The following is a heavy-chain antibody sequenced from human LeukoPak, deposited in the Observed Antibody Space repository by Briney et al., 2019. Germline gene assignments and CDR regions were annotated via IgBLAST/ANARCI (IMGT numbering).Heavy chain of an antibody. J-gene: IGHJ3*02. V-gene: IGHV3-11*01. Sequence: GGSLRLSCAASGFTFSDYYMSWIRQAPGKGLEWVSYISSSGSTIYYADSVKGRFTISRDNAKNSLYLQMNSLRAEGTAVYYCARASDSSGYYSTVAFDIWGQGTMVTVSS. CDR2: ISSSGSTI. D-gene: IGHD3-22*01. CDR1: GFTFSDYY. CDR3: ARASDSSGYYSTVAFDI.